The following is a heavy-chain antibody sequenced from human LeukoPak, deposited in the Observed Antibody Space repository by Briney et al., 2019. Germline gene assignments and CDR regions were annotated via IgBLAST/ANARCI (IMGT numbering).Heavy chain of an antibody. V-gene: IGHV1-46*01. CDR2: INPSGGST. J-gene: IGHJ6*02. Sequence: ASVKVSCKASGYTFTSYYMHWVRQAPGQGLEWMGIINPSGGSTSYAQKFQGRVTMTRDTSTSTVYMELSRLRSEDTAVYYCAREDIVLMVYAQQKKYYYYYGMDVWGQGTTVTVSS. D-gene: IGHD2-8*01. CDR1: GYTFTSYY. CDR3: AREDIVLMVYAQQKKYYYYYGMDV.